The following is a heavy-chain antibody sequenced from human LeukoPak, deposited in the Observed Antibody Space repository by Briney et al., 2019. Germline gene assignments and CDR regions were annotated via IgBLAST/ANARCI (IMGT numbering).Heavy chain of an antibody. V-gene: IGHV4-59*11. CDR3: ARGGWTQDS. D-gene: IGHD6-19*01. Sequence: SETLSLTCTVSGVSMSSHYWTWIRQPPGKGLEWIGNVYYSGSSDYNPSLKSRVTTSVDTSKNQFSLKLNSVTAADTAAYYCARGGWTQDSWGQGTLVTVPS. J-gene: IGHJ4*02. CDR1: GVSMSSHY. CDR2: VYYSGSS.